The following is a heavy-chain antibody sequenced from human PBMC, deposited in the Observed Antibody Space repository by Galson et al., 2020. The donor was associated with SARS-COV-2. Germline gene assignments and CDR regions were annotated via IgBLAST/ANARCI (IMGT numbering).Heavy chain of an antibody. V-gene: IGHV1-69*02. J-gene: IGHJ4*01. D-gene: IGHD3-10*01. CDR1: GGTFSSYT. Sequence: KISCQASGGTFSSYTLRWVRQAPGQGLEWMGRIIPMLNITYYAQHLQGRLTITADESTSTTDMELSSLRSEDTAIYYCARIASKIGSDFWCHGTLVSVSS. CDR3: ARIASKIGSDF. CDR2: IIPMLNIT.